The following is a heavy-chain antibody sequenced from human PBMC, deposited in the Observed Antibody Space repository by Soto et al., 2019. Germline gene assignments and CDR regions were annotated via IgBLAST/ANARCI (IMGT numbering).Heavy chain of an antibody. J-gene: IGHJ6*02. CDR1: GGSVSSGTYY. D-gene: IGHD3-10*01. CDR2: IYYSGST. CDR3: ASAFYGSGSYYYYYGMDV. V-gene: IGHV4-61*01. Sequence: SGTMDLTCTISGGSVSSGTYYCSWIRHPPGKGLEWIGYIYYSGSTNYNPSLKSRVTISVDTSKNQFSLKLSSVTAADTAVYYCASAFYGSGSYYYYYGMDVWGQGTMVTVSS.